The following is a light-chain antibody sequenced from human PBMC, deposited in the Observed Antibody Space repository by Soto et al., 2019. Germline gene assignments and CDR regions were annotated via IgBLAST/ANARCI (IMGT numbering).Light chain of an antibody. Sequence: DIVMTQSPDSLAVSLGEKTTINCKSSQRVLDSSHTKYYLAWYQQKPGQPPKLLIYWASTRESGVADRFSGNGSGTDFTLTSSSLQAEDLAVYYCQQYYSTPWTFGPGTKVDIK. CDR1: QRVLDSSHTKYY. J-gene: IGKJ3*01. V-gene: IGKV4-1*01. CDR3: QQYYSTPWT. CDR2: WAS.